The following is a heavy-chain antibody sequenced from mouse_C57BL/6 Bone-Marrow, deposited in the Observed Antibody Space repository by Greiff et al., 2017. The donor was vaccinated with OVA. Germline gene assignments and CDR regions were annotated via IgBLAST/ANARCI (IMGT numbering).Heavy chain of an antibody. Sequence: QNSGAVLAKPGASEKLCCKASGYTLTSYWMHILMHKPGQSLEWNPDIHPTTCYTKFNQKFKDTATLSASKASSTAYMQLSRLTYEYSAVYYCARNGGVDYWGQGTSVTVSS. V-gene: IGHV1-7*01. CDR2: IHPTTCYT. CDR3: ARNGGVDY. J-gene: IGHJ4*01. CDR1: GYTLTSYW.